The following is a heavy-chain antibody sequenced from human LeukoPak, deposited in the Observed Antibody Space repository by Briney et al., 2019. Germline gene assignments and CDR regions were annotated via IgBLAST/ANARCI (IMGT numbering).Heavy chain of an antibody. Sequence: GGSLRLSCAASGFNVSSNYMSWVRQAPGKGLEWVSVIYSSGDTYYADSVKGRFTISRDNSKNMLYLQMNGLRAEDTAVCYCARFPIVGATTQSGGWDYWGQGTLVTVSS. V-gene: IGHV3-53*01. J-gene: IGHJ4*02. D-gene: IGHD1-26*01. CDR2: IYSSGDT. CDR1: GFNVSSNY. CDR3: ARFPIVGATTQSGGWDY.